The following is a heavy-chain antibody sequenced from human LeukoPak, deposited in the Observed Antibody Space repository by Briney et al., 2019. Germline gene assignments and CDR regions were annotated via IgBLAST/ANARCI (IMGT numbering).Heavy chain of an antibody. Sequence: GGSLRLSCAASGFTFSDYYMSWIRQAPGKGLEWVSYISNGGSTIYYADSVKGRFFISRDNAKNSLYLQMNSLRAEDTAVYYCARAPKFRLVGVPKGPFDPWGQGTLVTVSS. J-gene: IGHJ5*02. CDR2: ISNGGSTI. CDR3: ARAPKFRLVGVPKGPFDP. D-gene: IGHD1-26*01. CDR1: GFTFSDYY. V-gene: IGHV3-11*01.